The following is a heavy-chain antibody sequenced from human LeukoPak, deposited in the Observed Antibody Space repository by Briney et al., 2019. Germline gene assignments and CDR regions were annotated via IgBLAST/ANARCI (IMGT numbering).Heavy chain of an antibody. CDR1: GGTFSSYA. J-gene: IGHJ6*02. V-gene: IGHV1-69*13. CDR3: ARDPRKRGYSYGRPGYYSMDV. CDR2: IIPIFGTA. Sequence: SVKVSCKASGGTFSSYAISWVRQAPGQGLEWMGGIIPIFGTANYAQKFQGRVTITADESTSTAYMELSSLRSEDTAVYYCARDPRKRGYSYGRPGYYSMDVWGQGTTVTVSS. D-gene: IGHD5-18*01.